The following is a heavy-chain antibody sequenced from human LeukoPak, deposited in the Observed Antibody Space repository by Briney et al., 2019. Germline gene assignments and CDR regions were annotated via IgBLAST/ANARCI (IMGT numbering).Heavy chain of an antibody. CDR2: IYYSGST. Sequence: SETLSLTCTVSGGSVSSGSYYWSWIRQPPGKGLEWIVYIYYSGSTNCNPSLKSRVTISVDTSKNQFSLKLSSVTAADTAVYYCARTTKLRYFGNNWFDPWGQGTLVTVSS. CDR1: GGSVSSGSYY. V-gene: IGHV4-61*01. J-gene: IGHJ5*02. CDR3: ARTTKLRYFGNNWFDP. D-gene: IGHD3-9*01.